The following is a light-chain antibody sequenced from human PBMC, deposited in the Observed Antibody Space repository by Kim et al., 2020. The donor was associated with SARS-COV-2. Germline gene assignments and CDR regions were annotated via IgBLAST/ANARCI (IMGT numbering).Light chain of an antibody. Sequence: QSALTQPPSVSGSPGQSVTISCTGTNGDVGAYKYVSWYQQHPGNVPKLIIYDVNKRPSGVPDRFSGSKSGNTASLTISGLQSEDEADYYCCSFADTSTPYVFGTGTKVTVL. CDR1: NGDVGAYKY. J-gene: IGLJ1*01. V-gene: IGLV2-11*01. CDR3: CSFADTSTPYV. CDR2: DVN.